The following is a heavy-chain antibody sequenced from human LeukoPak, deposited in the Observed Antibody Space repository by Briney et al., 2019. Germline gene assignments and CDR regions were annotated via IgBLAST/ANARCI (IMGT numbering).Heavy chain of an antibody. V-gene: IGHV1-2*02. CDR3: ARDPSSVTLYFFDY. CDR2: IDANDGDT. J-gene: IGHJ4*02. D-gene: IGHD4-11*01. Sequence: ASVKLSCKASGYTFRGNYIHWLRQAPGQGLEWMGWIDANDGDTKSAQKFQGRVTMSRDTSISTAYMDLSSLSPDDAAVYYCARDPSSVTLYFFDYCGQGTLVTVSS. CDR1: GYTFRGNY.